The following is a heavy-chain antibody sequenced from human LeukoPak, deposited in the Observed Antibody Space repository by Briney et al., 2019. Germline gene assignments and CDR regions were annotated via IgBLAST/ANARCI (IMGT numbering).Heavy chain of an antibody. CDR1: GSTFSRYW. Sequence: GGSLRLSCAASGSTFSRYWMHWVRQAPGKGLVWVSRVKSDGSDTIYADSVKGRFTISRDNAKNTLYLQMDSLRAEDTAVYYCTTGIGNYYYYWGQGTQVTVAS. CDR3: TTGIGNYYYY. J-gene: IGHJ4*02. V-gene: IGHV3-74*01. D-gene: IGHD3-10*01. CDR2: VKSDGSDT.